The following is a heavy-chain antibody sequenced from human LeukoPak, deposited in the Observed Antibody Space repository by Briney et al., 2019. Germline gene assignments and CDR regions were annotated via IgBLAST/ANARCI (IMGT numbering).Heavy chain of an antibody. V-gene: IGHV3-23*01. Sequence: GGSLRLSCAASGFTFSSYAMSWVRQAPGKGLEWVSAISGSGGSTYYADSVKGRFTISRDNSKNTLYLQMNSLRAEDTAVYYCAKDPTMIVVVIPDYWGQGTLVSVSS. J-gene: IGHJ4*02. CDR3: AKDPTMIVVVIPDY. CDR2: ISGSGGST. CDR1: GFTFSSYA. D-gene: IGHD3-22*01.